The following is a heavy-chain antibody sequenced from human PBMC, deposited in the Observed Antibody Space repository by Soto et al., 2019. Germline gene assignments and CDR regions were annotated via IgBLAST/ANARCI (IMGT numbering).Heavy chain of an antibody. CDR2: IIPIFGTA. Sequence: SVKVSCKASGGTFSSYAISWVRQAPGQGLEWMGGIIPIFGTANYAQKFQGRVTITADESTSTAYMELSSLRSEDTAVYYCARSPTYYYDSSARYWGQGTLVTVSS. CDR3: ARSPTYYYDSSARY. CDR1: GGTFSSYA. V-gene: IGHV1-69*13. J-gene: IGHJ4*02. D-gene: IGHD3-22*01.